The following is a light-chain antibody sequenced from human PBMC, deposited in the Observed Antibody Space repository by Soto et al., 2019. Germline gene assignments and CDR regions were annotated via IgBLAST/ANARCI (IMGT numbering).Light chain of an antibody. CDR3: QQISTPPWT. CDR2: AAS. Sequence: DVQMSQAPSSLYASVGDRVTITCLASQCISNYVNWYQQRSGKAPTLLIFAASTLRSGVPSRFSGSGSGTEFTLTISSLQPEDVATYFCQQISTPPWTFGQGTKVDI. J-gene: IGKJ1*01. CDR1: QCISNY. V-gene: IGKV1-39*01.